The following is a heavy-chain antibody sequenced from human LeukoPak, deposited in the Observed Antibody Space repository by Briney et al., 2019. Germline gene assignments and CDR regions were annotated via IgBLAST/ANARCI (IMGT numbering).Heavy chain of an antibody. CDR2: IYYSGST. D-gene: IGHD3-22*01. Sequence: SETLSLTCTVSGGSISSSSYYWGWIRQPPGKGLEWIGSIYYSGSTYYNPSLKSRVTISVDTSKNQFSPKLSSVTAADTAVYYCARSYDSSGYYSSDLDYWGQGTLVTVSS. CDR3: ARSYDSSGYYSSDLDY. CDR1: GGSISSSSYY. J-gene: IGHJ4*02. V-gene: IGHV4-39*01.